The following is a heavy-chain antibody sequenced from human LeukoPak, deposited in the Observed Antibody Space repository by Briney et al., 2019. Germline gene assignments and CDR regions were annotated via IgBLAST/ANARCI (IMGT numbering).Heavy chain of an antibody. CDR2: MNLNSGDT. Sequence: ASVKVSCKASGYTFSSHDIYWVRQAPGQGLEWMGWMNLNSGDTYYAQNFQGRFPITSDTSKSTTYMDLASLAPEDTAVYYCARVPVPAPRRGLYFDYWGQGTLITVSS. D-gene: IGHD2-2*01. V-gene: IGHV1-8*01. J-gene: IGHJ4*02. CDR3: ARVPVPAPRRGLYFDY. CDR1: GYTFSSHD.